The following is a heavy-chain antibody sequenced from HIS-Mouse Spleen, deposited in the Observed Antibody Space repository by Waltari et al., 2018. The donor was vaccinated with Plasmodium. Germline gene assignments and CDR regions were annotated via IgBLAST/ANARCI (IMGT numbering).Heavy chain of an antibody. Sequence: EVQLVESGGGLVQPGGSLRLSCAPSGLSFRSYWVSWVRQAQGKGREWVANIKQDGSEKYYVDSVKGRFTISRDNAKNSLYLQMNSLRAEDTAVYYCASSWYWYFDLWGRGTLVTVSS. CDR2: IKQDGSEK. CDR3: ASSWYWYFDL. CDR1: GLSFRSYW. J-gene: IGHJ2*01. D-gene: IGHD6-13*01. V-gene: IGHV3-7*01.